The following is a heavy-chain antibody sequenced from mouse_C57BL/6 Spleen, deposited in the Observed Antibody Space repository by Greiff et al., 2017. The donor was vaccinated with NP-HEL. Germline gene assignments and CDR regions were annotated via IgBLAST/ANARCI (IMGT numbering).Heavy chain of an antibody. J-gene: IGHJ4*01. CDR3: ARPRYYGSSYNYAMDY. CDR1: GFTFSDYG. D-gene: IGHD1-1*01. CDR2: ISSGSSTI. Sequence: EVQGVESGGGLVKPGGSLKLSCAASGFTFSDYGMHWVRQAPEKGLEWVAYISSGSSTIYYADTVKGRFTISRDNAKNTLFLQMTSLRSEDTAMYYGARPRYYGSSYNYAMDYWGQGTSVTVSS. V-gene: IGHV5-17*01.